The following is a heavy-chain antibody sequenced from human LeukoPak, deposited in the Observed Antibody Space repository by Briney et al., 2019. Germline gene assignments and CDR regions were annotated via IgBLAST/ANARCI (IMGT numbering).Heavy chain of an antibody. CDR2: MNPDNGNT. J-gene: IGHJ4*02. D-gene: IGHD2-2*01. V-gene: IGHV1-8*01. CDR3: ARGHVLVPAATDY. CDR1: GYTFTSYQ. Sequence: ASVKVSCKASGYTFTSYQINWVRQATGQGLEWMGWMNPDNGNTGFAQNFQGRVTMTRNISISTDYMALSSLRSGDTAVYYCARGHVLVPAATDYWGQGTLVTVSS.